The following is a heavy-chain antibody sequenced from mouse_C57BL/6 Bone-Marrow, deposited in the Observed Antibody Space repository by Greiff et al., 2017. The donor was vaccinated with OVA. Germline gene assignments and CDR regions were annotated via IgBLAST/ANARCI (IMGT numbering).Heavy chain of an antibody. V-gene: IGHV1-76*01. J-gene: IGHJ4*01. CDR1: GYTFTDYY. CDR3: ARSGGKGAMDY. CDR2: IYPGSGNT. D-gene: IGHD1-3*01. Sequence: VKLVESGAELVRPGASVKLSCKASGYTFTDYYINWVKQRPGQGLEWIARIYPGSGNTYYNEKFKGKATLTAEKSSSTAYMQLSSLTSEDSAVYFCARSGGKGAMDYWGQGTSVTVSS.